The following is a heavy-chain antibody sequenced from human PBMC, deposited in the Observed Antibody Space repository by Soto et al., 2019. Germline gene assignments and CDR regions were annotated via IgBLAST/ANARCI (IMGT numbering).Heavy chain of an antibody. V-gene: IGHV3-30*18. CDR2: ISYDGSNK. CDR3: AKGFDGGTSFANFDY. CDR1: GFTFSSYG. Sequence: QVQLVESGGGVVQPGRSLRLSCAASGFTFSSYGMHWVREAPGKGLEWVAVISYDGSNKYYADSVKGRFTISRDNSKNTLYLQMNSLRAEDTAVYYCAKGFDGGTSFANFDYWGQGTLVTVSS. D-gene: IGHD2-15*01. J-gene: IGHJ4*02.